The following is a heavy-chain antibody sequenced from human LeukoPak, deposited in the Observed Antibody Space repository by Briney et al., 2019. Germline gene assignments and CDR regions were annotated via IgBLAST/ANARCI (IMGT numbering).Heavy chain of an antibody. CDR3: ARGPPTVTTVSNWFDH. D-gene: IGHD4-11*01. V-gene: IGHV4-59*01. CDR1: GGSISSYY. J-gene: IGHJ5*02. CDR2: IYYSGST. Sequence: PSETLSLTCTVSGGSISSYYWSWLRQPPGKGLEWIGYIYYSGSTNYNPSLKSRVTISVDTPKNQFSLKLSSVTAADTAVYYCARGPPTVTTVSNWFDHWGQGTLVTVSS.